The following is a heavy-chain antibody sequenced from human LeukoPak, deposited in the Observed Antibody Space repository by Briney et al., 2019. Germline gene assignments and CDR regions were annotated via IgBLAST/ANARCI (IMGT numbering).Heavy chain of an antibody. CDR3: ARDRYFGGFDP. D-gene: IGHD2/OR15-2a*01. J-gene: IGHJ5*02. CDR2: IYYSGST. Sequence: SETLSLTCTVSGGSISSHYWSWIRQPPGKGLEWIGYIYYSGSTNYNPSLKSRVTISVDTSKNQFSLELSSVTAADTAVYYCARDRYFGGFDPWGQGTLVTVSS. CDR1: GGSISSHY. V-gene: IGHV4-59*11.